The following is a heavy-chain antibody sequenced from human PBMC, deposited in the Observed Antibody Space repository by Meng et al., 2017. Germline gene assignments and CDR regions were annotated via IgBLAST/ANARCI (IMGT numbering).Heavy chain of an antibody. CDR2: IWYDGSNK. Sequence: VESGGGVVHPGGSLGLSGAASGFPFSSYGMHWVRHAPGKGLEWVAVIWYDGSNKYYADSVKGRFTISRDNSKNTLCLQMNSLRAEDTAVYYCARGLSTTYWYFDLWGRGTLVTVSS. D-gene: IGHD2/OR15-2a*01. CDR1: GFPFSSYG. V-gene: IGHV3-33*01. CDR3: ARGLSTTYWYFDL. J-gene: IGHJ2*01.